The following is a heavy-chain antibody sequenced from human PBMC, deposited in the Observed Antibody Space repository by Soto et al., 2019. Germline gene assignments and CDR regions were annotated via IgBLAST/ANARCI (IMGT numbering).Heavy chain of an antibody. J-gene: IGHJ6*02. V-gene: IGHV5-51*01. CDR2: IYPGDSDT. CDR1: GYSFTSCW. Sequence: GESLKISCKGSGYSFTSCWIGWVRQMPGKGLEWMGIIYPGDSDTRYSPSFQGQVTISADKSISTAYLQWSSLKASDTAMYYCARYPSAPTYYYGMDVWGQGTTVTVSS. D-gene: IGHD1-1*01. CDR3: ARYPSAPTYYYGMDV.